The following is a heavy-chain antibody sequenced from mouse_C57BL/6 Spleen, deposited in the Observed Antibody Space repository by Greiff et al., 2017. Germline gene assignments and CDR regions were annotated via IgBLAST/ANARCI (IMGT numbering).Heavy chain of an antibody. CDR2: IDPSDSET. CDR1: GYTFTSYW. V-gene: IGHV1-52*01. Sequence: QVQLQPGAELVRPGSSVKLSCKASGYTFTSYWMHWVKQRPIQGLEWIGNIDPSDSETHYNQKFKDKATLTVDKSSSTAYMQLSSLTSEDSAVYYCAREGRYAMDYWGQGTSVTVSS. CDR3: AREGRYAMDY. J-gene: IGHJ4*01.